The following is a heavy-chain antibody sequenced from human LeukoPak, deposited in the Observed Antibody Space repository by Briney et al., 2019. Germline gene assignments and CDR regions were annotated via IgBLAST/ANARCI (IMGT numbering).Heavy chain of an antibody. CDR3: ARAGYSYGYAPDY. Sequence: ASVKVSCKASGYTFTSYDINWVRQATGQGLEWMGWMNPNSGNTGHAQKFQGRVTITRNTSISTAYMELSSLRSEDTAVYYCARAGYSYGYAPDYWGQGTLVTVSS. CDR2: MNPNSGNT. V-gene: IGHV1-8*03. J-gene: IGHJ4*02. D-gene: IGHD5-18*01. CDR1: GYTFTSYD.